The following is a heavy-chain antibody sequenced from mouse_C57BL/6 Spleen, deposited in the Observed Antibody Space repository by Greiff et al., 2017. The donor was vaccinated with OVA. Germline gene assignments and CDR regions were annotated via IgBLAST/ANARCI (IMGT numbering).Heavy chain of an antibody. CDR3: ARAYYYGSSYPSYFDD. Sequence: QVQLQQSDAELVKPGASVKISCKVSGYTFTDHTIHWMKQRPEQGLEWIGYIYPRDGSTKYNEKFKGKATLTADKSSSTAYMQLNSLTSEDSAVYFCARAYYYGSSYPSYFDDWGQGTTLTVSS. D-gene: IGHD1-1*01. CDR2: IYPRDGST. CDR1: GYTFTDHT. J-gene: IGHJ2*01. V-gene: IGHV1-78*01.